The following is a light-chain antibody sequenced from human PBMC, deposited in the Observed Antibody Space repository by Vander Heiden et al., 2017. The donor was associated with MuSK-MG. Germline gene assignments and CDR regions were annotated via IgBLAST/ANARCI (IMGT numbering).Light chain of an antibody. V-gene: IGKV4-1*01. CDR1: QSVLHGSSTNNY. CDR2: WAS. Sequence: DIVMTQSPDSLAVSLGERATINCKSSQSVLHGSSTNNYLAWYQPKPGQPPQLLISWASTRESGVPDRSGGSGSGTDFTLTISSLQAEDVALYYCLQDDNIPYSFGQGTKLEIK. J-gene: IGKJ2*01. CDR3: LQDDNIPYS.